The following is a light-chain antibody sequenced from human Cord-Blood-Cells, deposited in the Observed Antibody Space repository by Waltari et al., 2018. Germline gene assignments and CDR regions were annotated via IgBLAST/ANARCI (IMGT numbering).Light chain of an antibody. J-gene: IGKJ2*01. CDR3: MQALQTPYT. Sequence: IVMPQSPLSLPVTPGDPASISCRSSQSLLHSNGYNYLDWYLQKPGQSPQLLIYLGSNRASGVPDRFSGSGSGTDFTLKISRVEAEDVGVYYCMQALQTPYTFGQGTKLEIK. CDR1: QSLLHSNGYNY. CDR2: LGS. V-gene: IGKV2-28*01.